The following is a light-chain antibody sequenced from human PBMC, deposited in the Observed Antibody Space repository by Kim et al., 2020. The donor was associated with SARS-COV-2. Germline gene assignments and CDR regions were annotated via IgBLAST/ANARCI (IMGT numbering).Light chain of an antibody. J-gene: IGLJ3*02. CDR2: DVV. CDR1: SSDVGGYNY. Sequence: QSALTQPASVSGSPGQSITISCTGTSSDVGGYNYVSWFQQNPRKAPKLVIYDVVTRPSGVSNRFSGSRSGNTASLTISGLQAEDEADYYCNSFTSSTSWIFGGGTQLTVL. CDR3: NSFTSSTSWI. V-gene: IGLV2-14*03.